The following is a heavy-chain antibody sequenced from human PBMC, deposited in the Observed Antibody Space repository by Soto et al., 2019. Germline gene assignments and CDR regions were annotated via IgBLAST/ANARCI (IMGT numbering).Heavy chain of an antibody. V-gene: IGHV1-46*01. CDR3: ARDRRFLESITQTHYYYGMDV. J-gene: IGHJ6*02. CDR2: INPSGGST. Sequence: ASVKVSCKASGYTFTSYYMHWVRQAPGQGLEWMGIINPSGGSTSYAQKFQGRVTMTSETSTSTVYMELRSLSSEDTAVYYCARDRRFLESITQTHYYYGMDVWGQGTTVTVSS. CDR1: GYTFTSYY. D-gene: IGHD3-3*01.